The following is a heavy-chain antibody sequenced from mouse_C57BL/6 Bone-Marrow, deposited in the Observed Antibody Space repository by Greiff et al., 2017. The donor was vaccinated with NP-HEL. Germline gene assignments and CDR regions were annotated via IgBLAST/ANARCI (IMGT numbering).Heavy chain of an antibody. CDR2: INYDGSST. V-gene: IGHV5-16*01. CDR3: ARGGDWDSYFDY. D-gene: IGHD4-1*01. J-gene: IGHJ2*01. Sequence: EVKLMESEGGLVQPGSSMKLSCTASGFTFSDYYMAWVRQVPEKGLEWVANINYDGSSTYYLDSLKSRFIISRDNAKNILYLQMSSLKSEDTATYYCARGGDWDSYFDYWGQGTTLTVSS. CDR1: GFTFSDYY.